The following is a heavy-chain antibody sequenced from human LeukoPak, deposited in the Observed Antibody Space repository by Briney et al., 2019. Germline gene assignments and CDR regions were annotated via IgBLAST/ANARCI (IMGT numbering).Heavy chain of an antibody. CDR1: GYSFTSYW. D-gene: IGHD3-16*01. CDR2: IYPGDSDT. Sequence: GESLKISCKGSGYSFTSYWIGWVRQMPGKGLEWMGIIYPGDSDTRYSPSFQGQVTISADKSISTAYLQWSSLKASDTAMYYCARSGVRGSEDLNWFDPWGQGTLVTVSS. CDR3: ARSGVRGSEDLNWFDP. V-gene: IGHV5-51*01. J-gene: IGHJ5*02.